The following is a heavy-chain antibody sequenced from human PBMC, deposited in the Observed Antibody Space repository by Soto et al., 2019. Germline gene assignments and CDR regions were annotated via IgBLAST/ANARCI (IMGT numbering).Heavy chain of an antibody. Sequence: QVQLQESGPGLVEPSQTLSLTCTVSGASVSSASYHWSWIRQHPGKGLEWIGYITGSPYYNPSLKSRVTISLDTSRNHFSLELSPVTAADTAVYYCATLTAGGSGRGYWGQGTLVTVSS. CDR1: GASVSSASYH. CDR2: ITGSP. J-gene: IGHJ4*02. CDR3: ATLTAGGSGRGY. V-gene: IGHV4-31*03. D-gene: IGHD5-12*01.